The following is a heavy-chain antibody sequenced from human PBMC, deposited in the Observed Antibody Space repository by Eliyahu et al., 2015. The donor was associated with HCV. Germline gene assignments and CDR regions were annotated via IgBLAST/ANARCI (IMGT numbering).Heavy chain of an antibody. V-gene: IGHV3-23*01. CDR2: ISDXGDST. CDR1: GFTFSTYA. D-gene: IGHD4-17*01. CDR3: AKETTLDY. Sequence: EVQLLESGGGLVQPGGSLXLXCSASGFTFSTYAMSWXRQAPGKGLEWXSRISDXGDSTHYADSVKGRFTISRDNSKNTLYLQMNSLRAEDTALYYCAKETTLDYWGQGTLVTVSS. J-gene: IGHJ4*02.